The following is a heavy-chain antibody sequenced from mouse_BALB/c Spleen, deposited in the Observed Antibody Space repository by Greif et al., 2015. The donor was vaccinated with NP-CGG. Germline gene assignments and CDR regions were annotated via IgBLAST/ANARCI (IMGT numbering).Heavy chain of an antibody. CDR3: ARQHGYDGAWFAY. Sequence: EVKLVESGGGLVKPGGSLKLSCAASGFTFSSYAMSWVRQTPEKRLEWVATISSGGSYTYYPDSVKGRFTISRDNAKNTLYPQMSSLRAEDTAMYYCARQHGYDGAWFAYWGQGTLVTVSA. V-gene: IGHV5-9-3*01. D-gene: IGHD2-2*01. CDR2: ISSGGSYT. J-gene: IGHJ3*01. CDR1: GFTFSSYA.